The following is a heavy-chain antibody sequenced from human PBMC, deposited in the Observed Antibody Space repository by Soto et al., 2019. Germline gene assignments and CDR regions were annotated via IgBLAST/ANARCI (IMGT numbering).Heavy chain of an antibody. D-gene: IGHD3-3*01. J-gene: IGHJ6*02. CDR3: ATTGPNYDFWSGYLDYYGMDV. Sequence: ESLSLTCAVYGGPFSGYYWSWIRQPPGKGLEWIGEINHSGSTNYNPSLKSRVTISVDTSKNQFSLKLSSVTAADTAVYYCATTGPNYDFWSGYLDYYGMDVWGQGTTVTVSS. V-gene: IGHV4-34*01. CDR1: GGPFSGYY. CDR2: INHSGST.